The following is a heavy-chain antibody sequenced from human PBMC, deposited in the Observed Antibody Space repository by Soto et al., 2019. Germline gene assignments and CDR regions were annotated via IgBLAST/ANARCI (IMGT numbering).Heavy chain of an antibody. CDR1: GGSISSYY. Sequence: SETLSLTCTVSGGSISSYYWSWIRQPPGKGLEWIGYIYYSGSTNYNPSLKSRVTISVDASKNQFSLKLSSVTAADTAVYYCARGGEDIVVVPAANDAFDIWGQGTMVTVSS. V-gene: IGHV4-59*01. CDR3: ARGGEDIVVVPAANDAFDI. J-gene: IGHJ3*02. D-gene: IGHD2-2*01. CDR2: IYYSGST.